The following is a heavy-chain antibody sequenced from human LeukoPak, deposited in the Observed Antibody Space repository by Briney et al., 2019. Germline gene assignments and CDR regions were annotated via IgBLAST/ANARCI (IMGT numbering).Heavy chain of an antibody. Sequence: ASVKVSCKTFGHSFTHHGFSWVRQAPGQGLEWMGWISGYNGDTHYAQNFQGRVTLTSDTSTSTVYMELRSLRSDDTAVYYCARDPTNTSGRYAYFDYWAREPRSPSPQ. J-gene: IGHJ4*02. CDR2: ISGYNGDT. CDR1: GHSFTHHG. CDR3: ARDPTNTSGRYAYFDY. D-gene: IGHD6-19*01. V-gene: IGHV1-18*01.